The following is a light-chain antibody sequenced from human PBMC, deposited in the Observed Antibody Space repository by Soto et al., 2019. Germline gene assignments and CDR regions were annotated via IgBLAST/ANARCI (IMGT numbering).Light chain of an antibody. Sequence: QSALTQPASVSGSPGQSITISCTGTSSDVGGYNYVSWYQQHPGKAPKLMIYEVSYRPSGVSNRFSGSKSGNTATLTISGLQADDEADYYCSSYRSSSTVFGTRTKVTVL. V-gene: IGLV2-14*01. CDR1: SSDVGGYNY. CDR3: SSYRSSSTV. CDR2: EVS. J-gene: IGLJ1*01.